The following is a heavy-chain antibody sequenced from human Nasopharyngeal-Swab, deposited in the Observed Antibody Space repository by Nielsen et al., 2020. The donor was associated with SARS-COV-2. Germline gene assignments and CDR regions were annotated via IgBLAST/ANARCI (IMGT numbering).Heavy chain of an antibody. CDR2: IKQDGSEK. Sequence: VRQAPGKGLEWVANIKQDGSEKYYVDSVKGRFTISRDNAKNSLYLQMNSLRAEDTAVYYCARVSRYYDILTGYYAEDGVDVWGQGTTVTVSS. CDR3: ARVSRYYDILTGYYAEDGVDV. V-gene: IGHV3-7*01. J-gene: IGHJ6*02. D-gene: IGHD3-9*01.